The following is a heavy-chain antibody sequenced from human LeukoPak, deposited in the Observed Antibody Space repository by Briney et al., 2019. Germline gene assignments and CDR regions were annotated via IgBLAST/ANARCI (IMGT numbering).Heavy chain of an antibody. CDR2: ISSSGSTI. CDR1: GFTFINYE. J-gene: IGHJ4*02. CDR3: ARDYYGSGSYYSDYFDY. D-gene: IGHD3-10*01. V-gene: IGHV3-48*03. Sequence: PGGSLRLSCAASGFTFINYEMNWVRQAPGKGLEWVSYISSSGSTIYYADSVKGRFTISRDNAKNSLYLQMNSLRAEDTAVYYCARDYYGSGSYYSDYFDYWGQGTLVTVSS.